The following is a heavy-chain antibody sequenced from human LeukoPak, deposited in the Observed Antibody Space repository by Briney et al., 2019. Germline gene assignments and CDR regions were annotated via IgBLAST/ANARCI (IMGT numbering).Heavy chain of an antibody. CDR2: IYYGGST. CDR3: ARFPGIAVAGN. CDR1: GGSISSYY. D-gene: IGHD6-19*01. V-gene: IGHV4-59*08. J-gene: IGHJ4*02. Sequence: SETLSLTCTVSGGSISSYYWSWIRQPPGKGLEWIGYIYYGGSTNYNPSLKSRVTISVDTSKNQFSLKLSSVTAADTAVYYCARFPGIAVAGNWGQGTLVTVSS.